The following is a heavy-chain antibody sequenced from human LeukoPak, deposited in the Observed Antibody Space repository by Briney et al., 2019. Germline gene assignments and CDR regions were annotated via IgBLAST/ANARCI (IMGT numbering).Heavy chain of an antibody. J-gene: IGHJ3*02. V-gene: IGHV4-34*01. Sequence: KASETLSLTCAVYGVSFSGYYWSWIRQPPGKGLEWIGEINHSGSTNYNPSLKSRVTISVDTSKNQFSLKLSSVTAADTAVYYCAKDGYCSSTSCLGEGSRGAFDIWGQGTMVTVSS. CDR2: INHSGST. CDR3: AKDGYCSSTSCLGEGSRGAFDI. CDR1: GVSFSGYY. D-gene: IGHD2-2*03.